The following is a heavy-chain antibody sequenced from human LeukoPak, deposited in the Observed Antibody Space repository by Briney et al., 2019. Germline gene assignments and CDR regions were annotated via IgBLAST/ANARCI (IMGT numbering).Heavy chain of an antibody. CDR3: ARTYYDFWSGYQKYYFDY. CDR2: IKQDGSEK. Sequence: GGSLRLSCAASGLTFSSYWMSWVRQAPGKGLEWVANIKQDGSEKYYVDSVKGRFTISRDNAKNSLYLQMNSLRAEDTAVYYCARTYYDFWSGYQKYYFDYWGQGTLVTVSS. D-gene: IGHD3-3*01. V-gene: IGHV3-7*01. CDR1: GLTFSSYW. J-gene: IGHJ4*02.